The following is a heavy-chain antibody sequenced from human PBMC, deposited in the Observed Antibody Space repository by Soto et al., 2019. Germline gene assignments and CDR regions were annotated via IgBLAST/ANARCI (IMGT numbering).Heavy chain of an antibody. J-gene: IGHJ4*02. CDR2: IYYSGST. V-gene: IGHV4-59*01. CDR1: GGSISSYY. D-gene: IGHD3-10*01. CDR3: ARIRSYRARGGSGSSRLFDY. Sequence: SETLSLTCTVSGGSISSYYWSWIRQPPGKGLEWIGYIYYSGSTNYNPSLKSRVTISVDTSKNQFSLKLSSVTAADTAVYYCARIRSYRARGGSGSSRLFDYWGQGTLVTVSS.